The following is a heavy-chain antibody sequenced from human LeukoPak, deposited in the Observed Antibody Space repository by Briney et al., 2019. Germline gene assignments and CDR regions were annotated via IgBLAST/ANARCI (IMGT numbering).Heavy chain of an antibody. CDR3: AKDPDRDRLGGYYSH. J-gene: IGHJ4*02. D-gene: IGHD3-22*01. V-gene: IGHV3-23*01. CDR2: ISSSGGNT. CDR1: GFPFSSYV. Sequence: GGSLRLSCAASGFPFSSYVMTWVRQAPGKGLEWVSAISSSGGNTYYADSVKGRFTISRDNSKNTLYLQMNSLRAEDTAVYYCAKDPDRDRLGGYYSHWGQGTLVTVSS.